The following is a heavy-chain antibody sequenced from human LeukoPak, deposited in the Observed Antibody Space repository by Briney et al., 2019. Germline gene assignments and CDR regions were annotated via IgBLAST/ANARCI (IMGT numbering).Heavy chain of an antibody. V-gene: IGHV3-23*01. J-gene: IGHJ5*02. CDR2: LKGSGGGT. CDR3: SKDRWEGPSNWFDP. CDR1: GLSSTSYP. D-gene: IGHD1-26*01. Sequence: GPLRLSRAAPGLSSTSYPISWVSQAPGKGLGWVSALKGSGGGTYYAASVRGRFTISRHNSKNTLYLQMNSLRAEDTAVYYCSKDRWEGPSNWFDPWGRGTLVTVSS.